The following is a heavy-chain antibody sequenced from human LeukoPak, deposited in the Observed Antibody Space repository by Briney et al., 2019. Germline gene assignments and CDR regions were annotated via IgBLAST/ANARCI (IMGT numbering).Heavy chain of an antibody. CDR1: GYTFTSYA. J-gene: IGHJ6*03. CDR3: ARGVEDDPYYYYYMDV. CDR2: INAGNGNT. V-gene: IGHV1-3*01. D-gene: IGHD5-24*01. Sequence: ASVKVSCKASGYTFTSYAMHWVRQAPGQRLEWMGWINAGNGNTKYSQEFQGRVTITRDTSASTAYMELSRLRSDDTAVYYCARGVEDDPYYYYYMDVWGKGTTVTVSS.